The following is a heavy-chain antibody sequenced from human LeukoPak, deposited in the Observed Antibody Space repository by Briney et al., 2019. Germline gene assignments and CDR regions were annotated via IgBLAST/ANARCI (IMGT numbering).Heavy chain of an antibody. CDR3: AREAEYHFDY. Sequence: SETLSLTCTVSGGSISSYYWSWIRQPPGKGLEWIGYIYYSGSTNYNPSLESRVTISVDTSKNQFSLKLSSVTAADTAVYYCAREAEYHFDYWGQGTLVTVSS. J-gene: IGHJ4*02. CDR1: GGSISSYY. CDR2: IYYSGST. D-gene: IGHD2-2*01. V-gene: IGHV4-59*01.